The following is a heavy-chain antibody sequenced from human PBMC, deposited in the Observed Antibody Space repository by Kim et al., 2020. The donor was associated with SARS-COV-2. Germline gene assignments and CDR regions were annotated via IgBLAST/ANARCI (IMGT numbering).Heavy chain of an antibody. D-gene: IGHD3-16*01. J-gene: IGHJ4*02. CDR3: ARGAGRVGGFSSDN. V-gene: IGHV3-74*01. Sequence: ADSVNGRFSISRDNAKNTVYLQMNSLRVEDTAVYYCARGAGRVGGFSSDNWGQGTLVTVSS.